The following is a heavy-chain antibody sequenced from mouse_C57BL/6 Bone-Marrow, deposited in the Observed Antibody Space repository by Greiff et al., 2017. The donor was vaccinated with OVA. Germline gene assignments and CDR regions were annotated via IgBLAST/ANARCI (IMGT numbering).Heavy chain of an antibody. CDR1: GYSITSVYY. D-gene: IGHD2-5*01. CDR2: ISYDGSN. V-gene: IGHV3-6*01. Sequence: EVKLVESGPGLVKPSQSLSLTCSVTGYSITSVYYWNWIRQFPGNKLEWMGYISYDGSNNYNPSLKNRISITRDTSKNQFFLKLNSVTTEDTATYYCARNAYYSNYDYYAMDYWGQGTAVTVSS. CDR3: ARNAYYSNYDYYAMDY. J-gene: IGHJ4*01.